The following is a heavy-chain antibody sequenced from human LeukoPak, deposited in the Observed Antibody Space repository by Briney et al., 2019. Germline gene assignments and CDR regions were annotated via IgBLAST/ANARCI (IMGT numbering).Heavy chain of an antibody. CDR2: ISTYNGNT. J-gene: IGHJ4*02. CDR3: AREDYYESSGYHY. D-gene: IGHD3-22*01. Sequence: GSSVKVSCKASRYTFTSYGIIWVLQAPGQGLEWMGWISTYNGNTNYAQKLQGRVTMTTDTSTNTAYMELRSLRSDDTAVYYCAREDYYESSGYHYWGQGTLVTVSS. CDR1: RYTFTSYG. V-gene: IGHV1-18*01.